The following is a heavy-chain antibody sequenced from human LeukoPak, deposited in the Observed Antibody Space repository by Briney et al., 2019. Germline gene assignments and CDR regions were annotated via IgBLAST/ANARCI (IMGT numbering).Heavy chain of an antibody. J-gene: IGHJ4*02. Sequence: GGSLRLSCAASGFTFSRYTMNWVRQAPGKGLEWVSHISTSGSAMYYADSVKGRFTISRDNAKDSLYLQMNSLRDEDTAVYYCASSGSYGFDYWGQGTLVTVSS. V-gene: IGHV3-48*02. CDR2: ISTSGSAM. CDR3: ASSGSYGFDY. D-gene: IGHD1-26*01. CDR1: GFTFSRYT.